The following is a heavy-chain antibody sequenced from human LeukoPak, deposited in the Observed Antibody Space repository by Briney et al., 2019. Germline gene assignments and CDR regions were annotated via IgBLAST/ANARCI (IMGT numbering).Heavy chain of an antibody. J-gene: IGHJ4*02. CDR2: IYDSGST. CDR1: GGSIRSSYYY. CDR3: ARRTKFDY. Sequence: PSETLSLTCTVSGGSIRSSYYYWGWIRQPPGKGLEWIGSIYDSGSTYYNPSLKSRVTISVDTSKNQFSLKLNSVTAADTAVYYCARRTKFDYWGQGTLVTVSS. V-gene: IGHV4-39*01.